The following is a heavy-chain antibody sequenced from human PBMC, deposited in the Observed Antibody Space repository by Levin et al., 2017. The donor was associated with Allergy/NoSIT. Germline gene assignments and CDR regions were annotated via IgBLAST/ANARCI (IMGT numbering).Heavy chain of an antibody. V-gene: IGHV2-70*01. Sequence: ESGPTLVKPTQTLTLTCTFSGFSLSTSGMCVSWIRQPPGKALEWLALIDWDDDKYYSTSLKTRLTISKDTSKNQVVLTMTNMDPVDTATYYCARIPTYYDILTGYYPHYYYYGMDVWGQGTTVTVSS. CDR1: GFSLSTSGMC. D-gene: IGHD3-9*01. CDR3: ARIPTYYDILTGYYPHYYYYGMDV. CDR2: IDWDDDK. J-gene: IGHJ6*02.